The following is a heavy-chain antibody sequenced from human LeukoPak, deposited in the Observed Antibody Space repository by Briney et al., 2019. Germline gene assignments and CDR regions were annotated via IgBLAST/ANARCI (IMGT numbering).Heavy chain of an antibody. V-gene: IGHV3-33*01. J-gene: IGHJ6*02. CDR2: IWYDGTDK. CDR1: GFTFSDYG. D-gene: IGHD6-13*01. Sequence: GGSLRLSCAASGFTFSDYGMHWVRQAPGKGLEWVAVIWYDGTDKYYTDSVKGRFTISRDNSKKTLYLEMNTLRAEDTAVYYCARALYSGRWYGMGVWGQGATVTVSS. CDR3: ARALYSGRWYGMGV.